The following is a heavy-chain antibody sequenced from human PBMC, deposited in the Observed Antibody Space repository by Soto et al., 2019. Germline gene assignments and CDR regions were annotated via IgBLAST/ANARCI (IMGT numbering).Heavy chain of an antibody. CDR1: GFTFSSYA. CDR3: AKDLLSSGWRGWFDP. CDR2: ISGSGGST. J-gene: IGHJ5*02. D-gene: IGHD6-19*01. Sequence: PGGSLRLSCAASGFTFSSYAMSWVRQAPGKGLEWVSAISGSGGSTYYADSVKGRFTISRDNSKNTLYLQMNSLRAEDTAVYYCAKDLLSSGWRGWFDPWAQGTLVSVSS. V-gene: IGHV3-23*01.